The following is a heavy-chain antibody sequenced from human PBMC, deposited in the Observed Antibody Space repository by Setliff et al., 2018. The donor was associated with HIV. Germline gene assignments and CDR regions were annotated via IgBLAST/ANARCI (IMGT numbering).Heavy chain of an antibody. CDR2: FDPEDGDT. Sequence: ASVKVFCKVSGYTLTEFSMHWVRQAPGKGLEWMGRFDPEDGDTLYAHKFQGRVTMTRDTSISTAYMELSSLTSEDTAVYYCARGGGSSYLYHSRGSEYFQYWGQGALVTVSS. D-gene: IGHD3-22*01. CDR3: ARGGGSSYLYHSRGSEYFQY. CDR1: GYTLTEFS. J-gene: IGHJ1*01. V-gene: IGHV1-24*01.